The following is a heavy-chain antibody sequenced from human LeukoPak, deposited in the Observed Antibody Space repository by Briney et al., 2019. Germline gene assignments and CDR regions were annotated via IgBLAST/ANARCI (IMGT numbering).Heavy chain of an antibody. Sequence: GASVKVSCKASGYTFSNFGISWVRQAPGQGLEWMGWISGYNGNINYAQRFQGRVTMTTDTSTSTAYMELKSLRSDDTAVYYCARDRDYGDNSGLKYFQHWGQGTLVTVSS. CDR1: GYTFSNFG. D-gene: IGHD4-23*01. J-gene: IGHJ1*01. CDR2: ISGYNGNI. V-gene: IGHV1-18*01. CDR3: ARDRDYGDNSGLKYFQH.